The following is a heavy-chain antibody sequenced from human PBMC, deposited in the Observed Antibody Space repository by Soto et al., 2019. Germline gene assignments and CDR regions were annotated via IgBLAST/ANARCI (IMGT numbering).Heavy chain of an antibody. J-gene: IGHJ6*03. CDR1: GDSVSSNSAG. CDR3: ARGSWDDVSGHYYMDV. Sequence: QVQLQQSSPGLVKPSQALSLTCDISGDSVSSNSAGWNWIRQTPSRGLEWLGRTYYKSKWYYTYAAYVKRGKTVSPDTSKNLFTLQLTTVTPDDTAVYYCARGSWDDVSGHYYMDVWDKGTTVTVSS. V-gene: IGHV6-1*01. D-gene: IGHD1-1*01. CDR2: TYYKSKWYY.